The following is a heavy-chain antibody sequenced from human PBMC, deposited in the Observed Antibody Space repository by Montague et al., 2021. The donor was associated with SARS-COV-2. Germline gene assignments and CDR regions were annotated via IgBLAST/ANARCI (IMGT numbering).Heavy chain of an antibody. CDR2: VSYDCSVH. Sequence: SLRLSCVASVFSFLHFGMHLVRQAPGKGLAWLAVVSYDCSVHYYASFXSARFSISNANSKNTVYLHMNRLRPEDTAVYFCAKNRAIFWFGEGRESMDAWGQGTTVTVS. J-gene: IGHJ6*02. D-gene: IGHD3-10*01. CDR3: AKNRAIFWFGEGRESMDA. V-gene: IGHV3-30*18. CDR1: VFSFLHFG.